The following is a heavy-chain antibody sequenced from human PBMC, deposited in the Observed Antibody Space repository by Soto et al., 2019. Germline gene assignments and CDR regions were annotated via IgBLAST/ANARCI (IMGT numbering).Heavy chain of an antibody. CDR3: ARGRGTKRSSYYYGMDV. CDR1: GASSSCYY. D-gene: IGHD3-16*01. V-gene: IGHV4-34*01. J-gene: IGHJ6*02. CDR2: INHSGST. Sequence: PSETMSLTCPVYGASSSCYYWSWSSPPPGKGLEWIGEINHSGSTNYNPSHKSRVTISVDTSKNQYSLKLSSVTAADTAVYYCARGRGTKRSSYYYGMDVWGQGTTVTVSS.